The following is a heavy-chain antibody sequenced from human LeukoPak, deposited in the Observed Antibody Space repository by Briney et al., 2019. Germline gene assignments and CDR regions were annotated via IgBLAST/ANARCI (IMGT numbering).Heavy chain of an antibody. CDR2: IYSGGST. Sequence: GGSLRLSCEASGFTVSSNYMSWVRQAPGKGLEWVSVIYSGGSTYYADSVKGRFTISRDNSKYTLYLQMNNLRADEKAVYYCASGSGSYRTPYYYMDVWGKGTTVTVSS. V-gene: IGHV3-53*01. D-gene: IGHD3-10*01. J-gene: IGHJ6*03. CDR1: GFTVSSNY. CDR3: ASGSGSYRTPYYYMDV.